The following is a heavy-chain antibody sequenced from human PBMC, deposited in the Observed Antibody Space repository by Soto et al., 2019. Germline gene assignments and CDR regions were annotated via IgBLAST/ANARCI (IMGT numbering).Heavy chain of an antibody. D-gene: IGHD3-22*01. CDR1: GYTFTGYY. CDR3: ARDSQYYDSSGLTAVPYYYYYMDV. Sequence: ASVKVSCKASGYTFTGYYMHWVRQAPGQGLEWMGWINPNSGGTNYAQKFQGWVTMTRDTSISTAYMELSRLRSDDTAVYYCARDSQYYDSSGLTAVPYYYYYMDVWGKGTTVTVSS. J-gene: IGHJ6*03. V-gene: IGHV1-2*04. CDR2: INPNSGGT.